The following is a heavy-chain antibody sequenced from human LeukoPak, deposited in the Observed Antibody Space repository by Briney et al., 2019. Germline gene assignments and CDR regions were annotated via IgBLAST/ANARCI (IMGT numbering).Heavy chain of an antibody. CDR1: GDSISSYF. D-gene: IGHD3-10*01. Sequence: SETLSLTCTVSGDSISSYFWSWIRQPPGKGLEWIGYIYYSGSTNYNPSLKSRVTISVDTSKSQFSLKLSSVTAADTAVYYCARDGYITMVRGVIGWFDPWGQGTLVTVSS. J-gene: IGHJ5*02. CDR3: ARDGYITMVRGVIGWFDP. V-gene: IGHV4-59*12. CDR2: IYYSGST.